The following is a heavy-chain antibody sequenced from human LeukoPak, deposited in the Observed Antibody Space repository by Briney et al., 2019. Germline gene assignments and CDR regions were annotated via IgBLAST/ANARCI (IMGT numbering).Heavy chain of an antibody. CDR2: FYYNGNT. J-gene: IGHJ3*01. V-gene: IGHV4-39*01. CDR1: GASTSSSRYY. CDR3: ASRGAVTWATGETV. Sequence: SETLSFTCTVSGASTSSSRYYWDWVRQAPGKGLEWIGCFYYNGNTFYNPSLKNRVTVSVDTSKNQFSLELSSVTAADTAVYYCASRGAVTWATGETVWGLGTMVAVSS. D-gene: IGHD3-10*01.